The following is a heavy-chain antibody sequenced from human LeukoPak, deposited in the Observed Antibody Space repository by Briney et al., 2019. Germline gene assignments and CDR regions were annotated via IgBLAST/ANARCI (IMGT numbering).Heavy chain of an antibody. CDR1: GFTFSSQW. Sequence: SGGSLRLSCAASGFTFSSQWMHWVRQAPGKGLVWVSRVNGDGRSTHYADSVEGRFTISRDNAKNTLYLQMNSLRAEDTAIYYCAKAKWELRGAFNIWGQGTMVTVSS. CDR2: VNGDGRST. J-gene: IGHJ3*02. V-gene: IGHV3-74*01. CDR3: AKAKWELRGAFNI. D-gene: IGHD1-26*01.